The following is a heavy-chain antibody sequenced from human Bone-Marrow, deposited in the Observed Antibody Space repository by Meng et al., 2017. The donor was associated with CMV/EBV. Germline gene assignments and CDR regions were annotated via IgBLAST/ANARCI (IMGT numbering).Heavy chain of an antibody. CDR2: INDSGST. D-gene: IGHD1-26*01. J-gene: IGHJ6*02. V-gene: IGHV4-38-2*02. CDR1: GHSITSDYF. Sequence: SETLSLTCRVSGHSITSDYFWGWVRQPPGKGLEWIGINDSGSTYYNPSLKSRVAISVDTSGTQFSLQLNSVTPEDTAVYYCARGISGRSYGMDVWGQGTTVTVSS. CDR3: ARGISGRSYGMDV.